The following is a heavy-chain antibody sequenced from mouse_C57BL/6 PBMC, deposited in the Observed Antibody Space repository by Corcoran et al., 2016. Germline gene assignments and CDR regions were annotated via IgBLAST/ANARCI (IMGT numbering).Heavy chain of an antibody. CDR2: INTYSGVP. J-gene: IGHJ1*03. Sequence: QIQLVQSGPELKQPGETVKISCKASGYTFTTYGMSWVKQAPGKGLKWMGWINTYSGVPTYADDFKGRFAFSLETSASTADLQINDLKNEDTATYFCARRGYGSSHWYFDVWGTGTTVTVSS. D-gene: IGHD1-1*01. CDR1: GYTFTTYG. V-gene: IGHV9-3*01. CDR3: ARRGYGSSHWYFDV.